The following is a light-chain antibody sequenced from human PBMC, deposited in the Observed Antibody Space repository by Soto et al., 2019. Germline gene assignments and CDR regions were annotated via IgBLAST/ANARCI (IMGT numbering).Light chain of an antibody. CDR2: AAS. Sequence: DIQMTRSPSSLSASVGHRVTITCRASQSISRYLNWYKQKPGKAPKLLIYAASSLQGGVPSRFSGSGSGTDFTLTISSLQPEDFATYYCQQSYSTPFTFGQGTRLEIK. CDR3: QQSYSTPFT. CDR1: QSISRY. V-gene: IGKV1-39*01. J-gene: IGKJ5*01.